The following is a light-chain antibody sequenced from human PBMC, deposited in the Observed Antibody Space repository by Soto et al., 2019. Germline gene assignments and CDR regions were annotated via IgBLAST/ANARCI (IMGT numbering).Light chain of an antibody. Sequence: QSVLTQPPSVSGTPGQTVTISCSGSSSNIGSKSVQWYQQLPETAPKLLIYSNNQRPSGVPDRFSGSKSGNSASLAISGLQSEDEAHYYCGAWDDTLNVLVFGGGTKLTVL. CDR3: GAWDDTLNVLV. CDR2: SNN. J-gene: IGLJ2*01. V-gene: IGLV1-44*01. CDR1: SSNIGSKS.